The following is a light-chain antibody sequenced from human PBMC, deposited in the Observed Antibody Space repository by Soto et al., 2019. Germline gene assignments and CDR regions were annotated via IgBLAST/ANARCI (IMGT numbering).Light chain of an antibody. CDR3: QQRSNWPLT. CDR2: DAA. J-gene: IGKJ4*01. CDR1: QSVSSY. V-gene: IGKV3-11*01. Sequence: EIVLTQSPATLSLSPGERATLSCRASQSVSSYLAWYQQKPGQAPRLLINDAANRATGIPARFSGSGSGTAFTLTISCLEPEDFAVYYCQQRSNWPLTFGGGTKVEIE.